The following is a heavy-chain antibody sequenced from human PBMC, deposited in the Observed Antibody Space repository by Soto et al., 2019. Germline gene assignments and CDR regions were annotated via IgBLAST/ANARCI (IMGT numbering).Heavy chain of an antibody. J-gene: IGHJ5*02. CDR2: IWFDGSNK. V-gene: IGHV3-33*01. D-gene: IGHD2-15*01. CDR3: ARDDGGYCSGGTCYSSGWFDP. Sequence: QVQLVESGGGVVQPGRSLRLSCAASGFTFSSYGMHWVRQAPGKGLEWVAVIWFDGSNKYYADSVKGRSTISRDNSKNTLYLQMNSLRAEDTAIYPCARDDGGYCSGGTCYSSGWFDPWGQGTLVTVSS. CDR1: GFTFSSYG.